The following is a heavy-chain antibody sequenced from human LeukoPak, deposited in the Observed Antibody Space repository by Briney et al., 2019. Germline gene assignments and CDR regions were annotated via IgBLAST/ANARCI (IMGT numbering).Heavy chain of an antibody. CDR3: AKLAEGVLAPGLFFDY. D-gene: IGHD2-15*01. CDR2: ISGSGGST. CDR1: GFTFSSYA. Sequence: GGSLRLSCAASGFTFSSYAMSWVRQAPGKGLEWVSAISGSGGSTYYADSVKGRFTISRDNSKNTLYLQMNSLRAEDTAVYYCAKLAEGVLAPGLFFDYWGQGTLVTVSS. J-gene: IGHJ4*02. V-gene: IGHV3-23*01.